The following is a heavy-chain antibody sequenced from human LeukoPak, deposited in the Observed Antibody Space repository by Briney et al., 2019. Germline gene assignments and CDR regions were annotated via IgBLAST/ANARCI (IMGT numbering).Heavy chain of an antibody. CDR1: GYSFTRYW. D-gene: IGHD3-10*01. Sequence: GESLKISCKGSGYSFTRYWIGWVRQMPGKGLEWMGIIYPGDSDTRYSPPFQGQVTISADKSITTAYLQWSSLKASDTAMYYCARTYGSGTYYNRVGAFDIWGQGTMVTVSS. CDR3: ARTYGSGTYYNRVGAFDI. V-gene: IGHV5-51*01. J-gene: IGHJ3*02. CDR2: IYPGDSDT.